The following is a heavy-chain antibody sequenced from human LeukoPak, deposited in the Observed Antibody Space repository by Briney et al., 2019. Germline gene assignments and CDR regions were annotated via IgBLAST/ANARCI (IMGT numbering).Heavy chain of an antibody. J-gene: IGHJ6*03. D-gene: IGHD6-13*01. Sequence: ASVKVSCKASGYTFTGYYMHWARQAPGQGLEWMGWINPNSGGTNYAQKLQGRVTMTTDTSTSTAYMELRSLRSDDTAVYYCARFIAAAGTDYYYYMDVWGKGTTVTVSS. CDR1: GYTFTGYY. CDR2: INPNSGGT. CDR3: ARFIAAAGTDYYYYMDV. V-gene: IGHV1-2*02.